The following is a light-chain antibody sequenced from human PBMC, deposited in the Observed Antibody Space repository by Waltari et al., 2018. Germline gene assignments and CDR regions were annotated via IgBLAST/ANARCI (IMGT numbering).Light chain of an antibody. Sequence: QSALTQPASVSGYPGQSITISCIGTRSDVGAHDYVPWYQQHPGKAPKLITYDFTKRPSVVFHRFSGSKSGNRASLTIFELQTEDEADYYCNSYTTKNTVVFGGGTRLTVL. V-gene: IGLV2-14*03. CDR1: RSDVGAHDY. J-gene: IGLJ2*01. CDR2: DFT. CDR3: NSYTTKNTVV.